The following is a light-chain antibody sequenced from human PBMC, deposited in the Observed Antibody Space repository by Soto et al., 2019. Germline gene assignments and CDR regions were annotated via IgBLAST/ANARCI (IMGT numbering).Light chain of an antibody. V-gene: IGKV3-20*01. CDR1: QSVSSSY. CDR3: QQSGKT. Sequence: EIVLTQSPGTLSLSPGERATLSCRASQSVSSSYLAWYQQKPGQAPRLLIYGASSRATGIPDRFSGSGSGTDFTLTISRLEPEDFAVYYCQQSGKTFGGGTKV. J-gene: IGKJ4*01. CDR2: GAS.